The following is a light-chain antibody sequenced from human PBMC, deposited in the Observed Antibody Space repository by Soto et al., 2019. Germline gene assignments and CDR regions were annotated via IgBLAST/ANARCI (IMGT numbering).Light chain of an antibody. CDR3: ISYTSDSTFV. Sequence: QSVLTQPASVSGSPGQSITISCTGTSSDVGGYNYVSWYQQLPGKAPQLIIYEVNKRPSGVSHRFSGSKSGNTASLTISGLQPEDEGDYSCISYTSDSTFVFGTASKLTVL. CDR2: EVN. J-gene: IGLJ1*01. CDR1: SSDVGGYNY. V-gene: IGLV2-14*01.